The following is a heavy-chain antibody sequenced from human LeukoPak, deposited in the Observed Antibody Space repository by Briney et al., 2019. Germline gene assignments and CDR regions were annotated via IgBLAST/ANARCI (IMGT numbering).Heavy chain of an antibody. V-gene: IGHV4-39*01. D-gene: IGHD3-10*01. Sequence: SETLSLTCTVSGGSVSSSSYYWGWIRQPPGTGLGWIGSIYYSGSTYYNPSLKSRVTISVDTPKNQFSLKLSSVTAADTAVYYCASGWFGEPFDYWGQGTLVTVSS. CDR1: GGSVSSSSYY. J-gene: IGHJ4*02. CDR3: ASGWFGEPFDY. CDR2: IYYSGST.